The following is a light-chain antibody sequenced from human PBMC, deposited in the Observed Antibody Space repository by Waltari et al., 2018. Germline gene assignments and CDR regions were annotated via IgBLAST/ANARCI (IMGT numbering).Light chain of an antibody. Sequence: QSALTQSASVSGSPGQSITISCTGTSRDVGAYNLVSWYQQLPGRAPKLILSGVTKRPSGSSDRFSGSKSGNTASLTISGLQSEDEADYYCSSYTQSRTRVFGGGTKLTV. CDR3: SSYTQSRTRV. CDR1: SRDVGAYNL. J-gene: IGLJ3*02. CDR2: GVT. V-gene: IGLV2-23*02.